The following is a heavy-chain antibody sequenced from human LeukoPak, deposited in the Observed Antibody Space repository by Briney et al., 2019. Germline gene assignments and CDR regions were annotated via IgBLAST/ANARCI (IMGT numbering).Heavy chain of an antibody. CDR2: IYHSGST. V-gene: IGHV4-30-2*01. J-gene: IGHJ4*02. Sequence: SQTLSLTCAVSGGSISSGGYSWSWIRQPPGKGLEWIGYIYHSGSTYYNPSLKSRVTISVDRSKNQFSLKLSSVTAADTAVYYCAGGSVTTHVGGTFDYWGQGTLVTVSS. CDR3: AGGSVTTHVGGTFDY. CDR1: GGSISSGGYS. D-gene: IGHD4-17*01.